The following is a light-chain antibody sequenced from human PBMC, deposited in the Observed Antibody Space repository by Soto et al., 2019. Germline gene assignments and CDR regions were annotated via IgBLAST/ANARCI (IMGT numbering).Light chain of an antibody. CDR2: DAS. CDR3: QQYDNLPT. V-gene: IGKV1-33*01. J-gene: IGKJ4*01. Sequence: DIQMTQSPSSLSASVGERVTITCQPSQDISNYLNWYQQKPGKAPKLLIYDASNLETGVPSRFSGSGSGTGFTFTISSLQPEDIATYYCQQYDNLPTFGGGTKVEIK. CDR1: QDISNY.